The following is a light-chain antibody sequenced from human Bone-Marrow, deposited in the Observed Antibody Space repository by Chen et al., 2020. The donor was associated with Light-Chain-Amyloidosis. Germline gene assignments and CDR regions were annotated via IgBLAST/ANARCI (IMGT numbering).Light chain of an antibody. Sequence: EVVLTQSPGTLSLSPGDRATLSCRASQSVSSNYLTWYQQKPGQAPRLLIYAASSRATGTPDRFSGSGSGTEFTLTISSLQSEDFAVYYCQQYNNWPPMYTFGQGTKLEI. CDR2: AAS. CDR1: QSVSSNY. CDR3: QQYNNWPPMYT. J-gene: IGKJ2*01. V-gene: IGKV3-20*01.